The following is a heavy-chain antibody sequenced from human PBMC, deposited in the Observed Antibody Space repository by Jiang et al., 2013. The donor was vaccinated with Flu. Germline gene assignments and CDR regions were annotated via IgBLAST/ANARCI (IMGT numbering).Heavy chain of an antibody. CDR3: ARAPLAPYCSSTSCLLSQFDY. D-gene: IGHD2-2*01. CDR1: GFTFSSYA. V-gene: IGHV3-30*04. J-gene: IGHJ4*02. CDR2: ISYDGSNK. Sequence: VQLLESGGGVVQPGRSLRLSCAASGFTFSSYAMHWVRQAPGKGLEWVAVISYDGSNKYYADSVKGRFTISRDNSKNTLYLQMNSLRAEDTAVYYCARAPLAPYCSSTSCLLSQFDYWGQGTLVTSP.